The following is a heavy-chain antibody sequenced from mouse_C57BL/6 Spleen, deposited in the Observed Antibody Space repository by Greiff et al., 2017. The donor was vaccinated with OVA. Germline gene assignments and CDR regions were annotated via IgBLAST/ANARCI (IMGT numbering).Heavy chain of an antibody. J-gene: IGHJ4*01. CDR2: ISYDGSN. Sequence: EVKLMESGPGLVKPSQSLSLTCSVTGYSITSGYYWNWIRQFPGNKLEWMGYISYDGSNNYNPSLKNRIPITRDTSKNQFFLKLNSVTTEDTATDYCARAGSNYVYAMDDWGQGTSVTVSS. CDR1: GYSITSGYY. V-gene: IGHV3-6*01. CDR3: ARAGSNYVYAMDD. D-gene: IGHD2-5*01.